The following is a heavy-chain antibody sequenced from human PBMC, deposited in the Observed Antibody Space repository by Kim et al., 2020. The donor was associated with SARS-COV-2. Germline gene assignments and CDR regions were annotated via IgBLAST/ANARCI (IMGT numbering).Heavy chain of an antibody. V-gene: IGHV3-15*01. CDR3: TTDLHDYGDYDY. J-gene: IGHJ4*02. CDR1: GFTFSNAW. D-gene: IGHD4-17*01. Sequence: GGSLRLSCAASGFTFSNAWMSWVRQAPGKGLEWVGRIKRKTDGGTTDYAAPVRGRFTISRDDSKNTLYLQMNSLKTEDTAVYYCTTDLHDYGDYDYWGQGTLVTVSS. CDR2: IKRKTDGGTT.